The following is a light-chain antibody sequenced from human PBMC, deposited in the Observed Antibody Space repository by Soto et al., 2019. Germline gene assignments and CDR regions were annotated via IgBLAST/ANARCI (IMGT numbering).Light chain of an antibody. V-gene: IGKV1-12*01. CDR3: QQTYNTPRT. J-gene: IGKJ1*01. CDR1: KDISSS. Sequence: RVTQSPSSVSASVGDRVTITCQTSKDISSSVACYQQKPGKAPKLLIYAASSLHSGVPSRFSGSGSGTDFTLTISSLQPEDFATYYCQQTYNTPRTFGQGTKVDIK. CDR2: AAS.